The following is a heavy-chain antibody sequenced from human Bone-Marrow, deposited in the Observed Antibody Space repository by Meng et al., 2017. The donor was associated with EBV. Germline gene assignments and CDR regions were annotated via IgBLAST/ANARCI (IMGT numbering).Heavy chain of an antibody. Sequence: LQRRASATGHVKPSDTLSLTCTVSGDPLSSFDYWGWIRQPPGRGLEWIGSVHYTGSTYYRPSLKSRVTVSVDPSKNQFSLRLTSVTAADTAVYYCARPFPSWQSPRLDPFGAWGQGTLVTVSS. J-gene: IGHJ5*02. CDR2: VHYTGST. D-gene: IGHD6-19*01. CDR3: ARPFPSWQSPRLDPFGA. CDR1: GDPLSSFDY. V-gene: IGHV4-39*01.